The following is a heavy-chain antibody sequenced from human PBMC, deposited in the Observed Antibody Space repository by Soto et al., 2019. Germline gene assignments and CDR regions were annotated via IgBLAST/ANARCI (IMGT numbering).Heavy chain of an antibody. CDR3: ARDVLRYFDWLLPHYFDY. J-gene: IGHJ4*02. CDR1: GGTFSSYA. CDR2: IIPIFGTA. D-gene: IGHD3-9*01. V-gene: IGHV1-69*13. Sequence: SVKVSCKASGGTFSSYAISWVRQAPGQGLEWMGGIIPIFGTANYAQKFQGRVTITADESTSTAYMELSSLRSEDTAVYYCARDVLRYFDWLLPHYFDYWGQGTLVTVSS.